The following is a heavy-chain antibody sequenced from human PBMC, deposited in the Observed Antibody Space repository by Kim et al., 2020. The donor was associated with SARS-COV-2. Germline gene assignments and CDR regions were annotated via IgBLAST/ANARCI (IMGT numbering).Heavy chain of an antibody. CDR3: AKESGSGSYYAWTYYYYGLDF. V-gene: IGHV3-30*18. J-gene: IGHJ6*02. D-gene: IGHD3-10*01. CDR2: ISYDGSNT. CDR1: GFTFSSYG. Sequence: GGSLRLSCAASGFTFSSYGMHWVRQAPGKGLEWVAVISYDGSNTYYADSVKGRFTISRDNSKNTLYLQMNSLRAEDTAVYYCAKESGSGSYYAWTYYYYGLDFWGQGTTVTVSS.